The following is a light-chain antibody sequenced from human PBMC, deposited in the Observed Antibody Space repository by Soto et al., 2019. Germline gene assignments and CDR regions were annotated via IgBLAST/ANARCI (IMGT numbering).Light chain of an antibody. J-gene: IGLJ2*01. V-gene: IGLV2-14*03. CDR1: NSDVGFYNY. CDR2: DVS. Sequence: QSVLTQPASVSGSPGQSITISCTGTNSDVGFYNYVSWYQQHPGKDPKLIIYDVSNRPSGVSNRFSGSKSGDTASLTISGLQAEDEADYYCSSYTTSSSVEFGGGTKLTVL. CDR3: SSYTTSSSVE.